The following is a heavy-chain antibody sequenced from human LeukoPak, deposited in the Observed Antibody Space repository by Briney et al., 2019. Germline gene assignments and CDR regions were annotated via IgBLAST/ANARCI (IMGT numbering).Heavy chain of an antibody. V-gene: IGHV1-8*02. CDR2: MNPNSGNT. CDR3: ARGKSWGSWFDP. CDR1: GYTFTDYY. D-gene: IGHD7-27*01. J-gene: IGHJ5*02. Sequence: ASVKVSCKASGYTFTDYYMHWVRQGPGQGLEWMGWMNPNSGNTGYAQKFQGRVTMTRNTSISTAYMELSSLRSEDTAVYYCARGKSWGSWFDPWGQGTLVTVSS.